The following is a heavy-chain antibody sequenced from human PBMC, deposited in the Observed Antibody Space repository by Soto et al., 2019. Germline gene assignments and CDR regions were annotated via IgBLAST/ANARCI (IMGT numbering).Heavy chain of an antibody. Sequence: QVQLVESGGGVVQPGRSLRLSCAASGFTFSSYGMHWVRQAPGKGLEWVAVIWYDGSNKYYADSVKGRFTISRDNSKNTLYLQMNSLRAEDTAVYYCVRDQRLPNYFDYWGQGTLVTVSS. CDR2: IWYDGSNK. V-gene: IGHV3-33*01. J-gene: IGHJ4*02. D-gene: IGHD4-17*01. CDR3: VRDQRLPNYFDY. CDR1: GFTFSSYG.